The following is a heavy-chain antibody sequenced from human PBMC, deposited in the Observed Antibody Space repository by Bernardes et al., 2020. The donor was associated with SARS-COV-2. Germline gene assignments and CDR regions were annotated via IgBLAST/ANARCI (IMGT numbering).Heavy chain of an antibody. Sequence: GGSLRLSRAASGFTFSDHWMHWVRQTPGKGLVWVSRINGDGSSTSYADSVKGRFTISRDNAKSTLYLQMNSLRAEDTAVFYCVRDRPYYDILTGYYSSKRNWFDPWGQGTLVTVSS. D-gene: IGHD3-9*01. CDR3: VRDRPYYDILTGYYSSKRNWFDP. V-gene: IGHV3-74*01. CDR1: GFTFSDHW. CDR2: INGDGSST. J-gene: IGHJ5*02.